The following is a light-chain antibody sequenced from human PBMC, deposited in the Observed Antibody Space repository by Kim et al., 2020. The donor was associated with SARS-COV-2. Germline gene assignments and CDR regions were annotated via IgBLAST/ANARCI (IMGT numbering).Light chain of an antibody. CDR1: QGITHY. CDR2: DAS. Sequence: ASVGDRVTISCQASQGITHYLKWFHQKPGKAPNLLIYDASTLETGVPSRFSGSGFGTHFTLIISSLQPEDIGTYYCQQYDNLPLTFGGGTKVDIK. J-gene: IGKJ4*01. CDR3: QQYDNLPLT. V-gene: IGKV1-33*01.